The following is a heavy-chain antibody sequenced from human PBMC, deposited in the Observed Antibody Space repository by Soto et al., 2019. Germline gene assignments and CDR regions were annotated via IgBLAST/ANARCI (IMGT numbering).Heavy chain of an antibody. J-gene: IGHJ4*02. CDR1: GFTFTSSA. Sequence: GASVKVSCKASGFTFTSSAVQWVRQARGQRLEWIGWIVVGSGNTNYAQKFQERVTITRDMSTSTAYVELSSLRSEDTAVYYCAASRPDQGYSAIDYWGQGTLVTVSS. V-gene: IGHV1-58*01. CDR2: IVVGSGNT. D-gene: IGHD3-22*01. CDR3: AASRPDQGYSAIDY.